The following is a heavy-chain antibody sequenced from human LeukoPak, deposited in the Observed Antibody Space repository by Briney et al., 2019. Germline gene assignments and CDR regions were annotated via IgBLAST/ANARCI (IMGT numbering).Heavy chain of an antibody. D-gene: IGHD2-15*01. CDR2: IIPIFGTA. CDR1: GGTFSSYA. Sequence: EASVKVPCKASGGTFSSYAISWVRQAPGQGLEWMGGIIPIFGTANYAQKFQGRVTITTDESTSTAYMELSSPRSEDTAVYYCARLRARYCSGGSCYRNWFDPWGQGTLVTVSS. V-gene: IGHV1-69*05. CDR3: ARLRARYCSGGSCYRNWFDP. J-gene: IGHJ5*02.